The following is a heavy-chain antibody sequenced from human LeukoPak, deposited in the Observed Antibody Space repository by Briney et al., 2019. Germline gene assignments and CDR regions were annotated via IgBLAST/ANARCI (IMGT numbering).Heavy chain of an antibody. Sequence: GGSLRLSCTASGFSFSGHWMHWARQLPGKGLIWVSRISPTGSTTSYADSVKGRFTVSRDNAKNTLYLQVNNLRAEDTAVYYCARGPNSNWSGLDFWGQGTLLTVSS. CDR3: ARGPNSNWSGLDF. CDR2: ISPTGSTT. J-gene: IGHJ4*02. CDR1: GFSFSGHW. D-gene: IGHD6-6*01. V-gene: IGHV3-74*01.